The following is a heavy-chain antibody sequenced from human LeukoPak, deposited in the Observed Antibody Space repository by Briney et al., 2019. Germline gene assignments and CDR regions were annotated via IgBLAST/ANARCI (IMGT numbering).Heavy chain of an antibody. D-gene: IGHD5-24*01. V-gene: IGHV3-53*01. CDR3: TRDQMNY. J-gene: IGHJ4*02. CDR1: EFTFSRNY. CDR2: IFSNGDT. Sequence: GGSLRLSCTASEFTFSRNYMLWVRQAPGKGLEWVSLIFSNGDTHYADSVKGRFTISRDTSKNTVSLQMNSLRVEDTAMYYCTRDQMNYWGQGTLVTVSS.